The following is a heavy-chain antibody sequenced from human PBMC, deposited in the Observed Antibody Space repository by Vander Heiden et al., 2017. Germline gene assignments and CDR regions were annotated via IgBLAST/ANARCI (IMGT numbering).Heavy chain of an antibody. J-gene: IGHJ6*02. D-gene: IGHD3-10*01. CDR3: ARAQGSLVRGVTHYHYGLDV. Sequence: QLLESGGDFVQPGGSLRLSCAASGFTFRSHAMSWFRQAPGKGLEWVSTITGSGENTHYADSVKGRFTISRDNYKNTLNLQMNSLRGDDTALYYCARAQGSLVRGVTHYHYGLDVWGQGTTVIVSS. CDR1: GFTFRSHA. V-gene: IGHV3-23*01. CDR2: ITGSGENT.